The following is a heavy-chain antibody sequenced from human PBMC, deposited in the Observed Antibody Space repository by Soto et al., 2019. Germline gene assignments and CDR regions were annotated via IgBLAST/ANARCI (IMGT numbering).Heavy chain of an antibody. V-gene: IGHV1-69*01. J-gene: IGHJ5*02. D-gene: IGHD6-13*01. CDR2: IIPIFGTA. Sequence: QVQLVQSGAEVKKPGSSVKVSCKASGGTFSSYAISWVRQAPGQGLEWMGGIIPIFGTANYAQKFQGRVTITADESTSTADMELSSLRSEDTAVYYWAREYSSSRWRWFDPWGQGTLVTVSS. CDR3: AREYSSSRWRWFDP. CDR1: GGTFSSYA.